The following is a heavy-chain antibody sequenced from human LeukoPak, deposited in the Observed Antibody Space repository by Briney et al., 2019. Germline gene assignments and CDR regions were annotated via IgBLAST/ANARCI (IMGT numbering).Heavy chain of an antibody. CDR2: ISGSGGST. J-gene: IGHJ4*02. D-gene: IGHD3-10*01. V-gene: IGHV3-23*01. CDR3: AKDIYGSGSYSDY. CDR1: GFTFSSYG. Sequence: QTGGSLRLSCAASGFTFSSYGMSWVRQAPGKGLEWVSAISGSGGSTYYADSVKGRFTISRDNSKNTLYLQMNSLRAEDTAVYYCAKDIYGSGSYSDYWGQGTLVTVSS.